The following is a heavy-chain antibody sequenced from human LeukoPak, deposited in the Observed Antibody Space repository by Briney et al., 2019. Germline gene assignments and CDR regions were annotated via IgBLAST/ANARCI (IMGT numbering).Heavy chain of an antibody. CDR1: GYTFTNYG. CDR2: INPNSGGT. D-gene: IGHD3-22*01. Sequence: GASVKVSCKASGYTFTNYGVSWVRQAPGQGLEWMGWINPNSGGTNYAQKFQGWVTMTRDTSISTAYMELSRLRSDDTAVYYCASSLDSSGYYYGDAFDIWGQGTMVTVSS. CDR3: ASSLDSSGYYYGDAFDI. J-gene: IGHJ3*02. V-gene: IGHV1-2*04.